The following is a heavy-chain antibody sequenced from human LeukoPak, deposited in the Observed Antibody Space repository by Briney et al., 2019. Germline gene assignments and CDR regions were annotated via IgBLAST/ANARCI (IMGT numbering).Heavy chain of an antibody. J-gene: IGHJ6*02. CDR3: ARDSTAGPYYYYGMDV. V-gene: IGHV1-69*13. CDR2: IIPIFGTA. D-gene: IGHD6-13*01. CDR1: GGTFISYA. Sequence: SVKVSCKASGGTFISYAISWVRQAPGQGLEWMGGIIPIFGTANYAQKFQGRVTITADESTSTAYMELSSLRSEDTAVYYCARDSTAGPYYYYGMDVWGQGTTVTVSS.